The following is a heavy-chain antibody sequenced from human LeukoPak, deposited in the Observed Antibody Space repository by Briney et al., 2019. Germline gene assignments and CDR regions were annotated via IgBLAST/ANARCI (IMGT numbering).Heavy chain of an antibody. CDR3: ARGRNHLVRHFDY. V-gene: IGHV4-34*01. CDR1: GGSFSGYY. D-gene: IGHD6-13*01. J-gene: IGHJ4*02. Sequence: SSEALSLTCAVYGGSFSGYYWSWIRQPPGKGLEWIGEINHSGSTNYNPSLKSRVTISVDTSKNQFSLKLSSVTAADTAVYYCARGRNHLVRHFDYWGQGTLVTVSS. CDR2: INHSGST.